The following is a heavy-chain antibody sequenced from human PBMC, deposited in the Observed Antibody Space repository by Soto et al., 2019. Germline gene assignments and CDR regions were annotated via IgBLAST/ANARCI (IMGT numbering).Heavy chain of an antibody. CDR1: GGSVSSGSYY. V-gene: IGHV4-61*01. J-gene: IGHJ3*02. CDR2: IYYSGST. D-gene: IGHD3-10*01. CDR3: ARGRITMVRGVIDAFDI. Sequence: SETLSLTCTVSGGSVSSGSYYWSWIRQPPGKGLEWIGYIYYSGSTNYNPSLKSRVTISVDTSKNQFSLKLSSVTAADTAVYYCARGRITMVRGVIDAFDIWGQGTMVTVSS.